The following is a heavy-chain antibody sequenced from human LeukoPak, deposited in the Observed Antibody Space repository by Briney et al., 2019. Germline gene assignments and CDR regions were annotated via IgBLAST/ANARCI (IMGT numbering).Heavy chain of an antibody. CDR3: ARGPPYYDFWSGYYGFDY. D-gene: IGHD3-3*01. CDR1: GFTFSSYS. J-gene: IGHJ4*02. CDR2: ISSSSSTI. V-gene: IGHV3-48*01. Sequence: GGSLRLSCAASGFTFSSYSMNWVRQAPGKGLEWVSYISSSSSTIYYADSVKGRFTISRDNAKNSLYLQMNSLRGEDTAVYYCARGPPYYDFWSGYYGFDYWGQGTLVTVSS.